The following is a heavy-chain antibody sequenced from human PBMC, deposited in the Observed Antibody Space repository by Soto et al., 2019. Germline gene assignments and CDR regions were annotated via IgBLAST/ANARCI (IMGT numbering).Heavy chain of an antibody. V-gene: IGHV3-30*18. Sequence: QVQLVESGGGVVQPGRSLRLSCAASGFTFSSYGMHWVRQAPGKGLEWVAVISYDGSNKYYADSVKGRFTISRDNSKNTLYLQMTILRAEDTAVYYCAKGSHDFWSGDYNYDYYYGSDVWGQGTTVTVFS. J-gene: IGHJ6*02. CDR1: GFTFSSYG. CDR2: ISYDGSNK. D-gene: IGHD3-3*01. CDR3: AKGSHDFWSGDYNYDYYYGSDV.